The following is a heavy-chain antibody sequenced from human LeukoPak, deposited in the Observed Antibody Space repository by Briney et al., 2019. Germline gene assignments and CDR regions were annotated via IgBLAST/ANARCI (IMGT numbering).Heavy chain of an antibody. D-gene: IGHD3-22*01. Sequence: SVKVSCKASGGTFSSYAISWVRQAPGQGLEWMGGIIPIFGTANYAQKFQGRVTITPDESTSTAYMELSSLRSEDTAVYYCARGTNYDSSGYWAPTPYYYYMDVWGKGTTVTVSS. J-gene: IGHJ6*03. CDR2: IIPIFGTA. V-gene: IGHV1-69*01. CDR3: ARGTNYDSSGYWAPTPYYYYMDV. CDR1: GGTFSSYA.